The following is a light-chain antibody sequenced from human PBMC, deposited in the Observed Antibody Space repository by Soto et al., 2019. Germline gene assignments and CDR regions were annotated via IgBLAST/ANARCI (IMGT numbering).Light chain of an antibody. CDR3: QQSYGTSWT. Sequence: DIQMTQSPSSLSASVGDRVTITCRASQSISSYLNWYQQKPGKAPKLLIYAASSLQSGVPSRFSGSGSGTDFTLTISSLQPEDFATYYCQQSYGTSWTFGQGTKVEIK. J-gene: IGKJ1*01. CDR1: QSISSY. V-gene: IGKV1-39*01. CDR2: AAS.